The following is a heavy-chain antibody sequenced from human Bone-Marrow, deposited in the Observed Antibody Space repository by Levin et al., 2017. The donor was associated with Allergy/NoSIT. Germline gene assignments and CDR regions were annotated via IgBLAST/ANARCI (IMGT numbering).Heavy chain of an antibody. CDR1: GFIVSTYD. D-gene: IGHD6-6*01. V-gene: IGHV3-13*01. CDR2: IGTASDS. Sequence: GESLKISCAASGFIVSTYDIHWVRQVVGKGLEWVAEIGTASDSYYSDSLKGRFTISRESSKNSVYLQMNSLRDGDTAVYFCARDSSRNGMDVWGQGTTVTVSS. CDR3: ARDSSRNGMDV. J-gene: IGHJ6*02.